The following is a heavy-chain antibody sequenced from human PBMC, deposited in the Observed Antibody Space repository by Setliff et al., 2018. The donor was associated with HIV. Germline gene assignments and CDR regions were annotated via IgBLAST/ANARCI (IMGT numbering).Heavy chain of an antibody. CDR3: ATLQSSGWPHGIEY. Sequence: PSETLSLTCSVSGDSISNPNYYWGWIRQPPGKGLEWIGSIYFSESPYYNPSLSSRVTISVDTSKNHFSLKVNFVTAADTAVYYCATLQSSGWPHGIEYWGQGTLVTVSS. CDR2: IYFSESP. D-gene: IGHD6-19*01. J-gene: IGHJ4*02. CDR1: GDSISNPNYY. V-gene: IGHV4-39*01.